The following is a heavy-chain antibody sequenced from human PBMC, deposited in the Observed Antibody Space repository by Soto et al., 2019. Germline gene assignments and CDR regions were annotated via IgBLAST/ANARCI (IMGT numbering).Heavy chain of an antibody. V-gene: IGHV3-9*01. CDR2: ISWNSGSI. CDR1: GFTFDDYA. CDR3: AKEGRGTVTTSGDAFDI. Sequence: EVQLVESGGGLVQPGRSLRLSCAASGFTFDDYAMHWVRQAPGKGLEWVSGISWNSGSIGYADSVKGRFTISRDNAKNSLYLQMNSLRAEDTALYYCAKEGRGTVTTSGDAFDIWGQGTMVTVSS. D-gene: IGHD4-17*01. J-gene: IGHJ3*02.